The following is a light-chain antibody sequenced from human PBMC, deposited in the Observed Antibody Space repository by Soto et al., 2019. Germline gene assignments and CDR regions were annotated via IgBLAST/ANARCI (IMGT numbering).Light chain of an antibody. J-gene: IGLJ1*01. Sequence: QSALTQPASVSGSPGQSITIPCTGTNSDVGGYNYVSWYQHHPGKAPKLMIYEVFNRPSGVSSRFSGSKSGSTASLTISGLQAADEADYYCSSYTTTNTLYVFGTGTKLTVL. CDR1: NSDVGGYNY. CDR3: SSYTTTNTLYV. CDR2: EVF. V-gene: IGLV2-14*01.